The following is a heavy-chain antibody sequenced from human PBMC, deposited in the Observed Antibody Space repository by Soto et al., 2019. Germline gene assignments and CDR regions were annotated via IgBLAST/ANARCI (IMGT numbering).Heavy chain of an antibody. Sequence: QVQLQESGPALVRPSDSLSLMCSVSGVPITTFYWSWIRQAPGKGLEYIGYIYYGGSTHYNPALKSRVTISVDTANNEFSLKLRSVTAADTAAYYCARGQLLLYQYGLDVWGQGTTVIV. CDR1: GVPITTFY. J-gene: IGHJ6*02. CDR2: IYYGGST. D-gene: IGHD3-10*01. V-gene: IGHV4-59*07. CDR3: ARGQLLLYQYGLDV.